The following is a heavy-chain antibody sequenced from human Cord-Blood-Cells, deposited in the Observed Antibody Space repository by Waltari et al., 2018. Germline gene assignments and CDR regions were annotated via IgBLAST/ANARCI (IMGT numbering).Heavy chain of an antibody. CDR3: ARGRWLRSYYFDY. CDR2: MKPNSGNT. D-gene: IGHD3-16*01. Sequence: QVQLVQSGAEVKKPRASVKVSCKASGYTFTSYDINWVCPATGQGLEWMGWMKPNSGNTGYAQKFQGRVTMTRNTSISTAYMELSSLRSEDTAVYYCARGRWLRSYYFDYWGQGTLVTVSS. V-gene: IGHV1-8*01. CDR1: GYTFTSYD. J-gene: IGHJ4*02.